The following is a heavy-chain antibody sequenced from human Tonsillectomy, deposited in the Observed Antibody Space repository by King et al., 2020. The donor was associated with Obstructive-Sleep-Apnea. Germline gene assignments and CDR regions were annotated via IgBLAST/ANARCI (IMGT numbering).Heavy chain of an antibody. D-gene: IGHD3-9*01. CDR2: IYYSGTT. Sequence: VQLQESGPGLVKPSETLSLTCTVSGDSIGSYYWTWIRQPPGKGLESIGYIYYSGTTNYNPSLKRRVTISVETSKNQFSLKLSSVTTADTAVYYCARGHSSFDILTGVSSNWFDPWGQGTLVSVSS. J-gene: IGHJ5*02. CDR3: ARGHSSFDILTGVSSNWFDP. CDR1: GDSIGSYY. V-gene: IGHV4-59*08.